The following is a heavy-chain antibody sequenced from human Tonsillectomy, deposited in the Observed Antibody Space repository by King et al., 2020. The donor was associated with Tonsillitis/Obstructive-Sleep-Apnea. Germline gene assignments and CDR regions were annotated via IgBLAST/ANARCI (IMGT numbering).Heavy chain of an antibody. CDR2: IYYNGDT. CDR3: ARHAPVMYNYSYYMDV. D-gene: IGHD3-16*01. Sequence: QLQESGPGLVKPSETLSLSCIVSGGSISSSRYYWGWIRQPPGKGLEWIGTIYYNGDTYYHPSLKSRVTVSINTSENQFSLKLTSVTAADTAVYYCARHAPVMYNYSYYMDVWGKGTTVTVSS. J-gene: IGHJ6*03. CDR1: GGSISSSRYY. V-gene: IGHV4-39*01.